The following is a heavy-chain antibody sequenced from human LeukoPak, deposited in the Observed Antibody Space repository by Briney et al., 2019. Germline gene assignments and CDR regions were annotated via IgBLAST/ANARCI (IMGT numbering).Heavy chain of an antibody. J-gene: IGHJ6*02. Sequence: GGSLRLSCAASGFTFSGYEMNWVRQAPGKGLEGVSLIYAGGSTSYADSVKGRFTISRDNSNNTLYLQMNSLRAEDTAVYYCARGNSGSHYVEYYYGMDVWGQGTTVTVSS. CDR3: ARGNSGSHYVEYYYGMDV. CDR1: GFTFSGYE. D-gene: IGHD1-26*01. V-gene: IGHV3-53*01. CDR2: IYAGGST.